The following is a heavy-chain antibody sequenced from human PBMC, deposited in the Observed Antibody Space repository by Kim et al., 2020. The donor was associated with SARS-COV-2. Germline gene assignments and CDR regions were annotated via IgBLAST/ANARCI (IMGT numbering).Heavy chain of an antibody. V-gene: IGHV3-23*01. CDR1: GFTFSSYA. CDR3: AKNGGGYCSSTSCYRHYYYYGMDV. Sequence: GGSLRLSCAASGFTFSSYAMSWVRQAPGKGLEWVSAISGSGGSTYYADSVKGRFTISRDNSKNTLYLQMNSLRAEDTAVYYCAKNGGGYCSSTSCYRHYYYYGMDVWGQGTTVTVSS. J-gene: IGHJ6*02. D-gene: IGHD2-2*01. CDR2: ISGSGGST.